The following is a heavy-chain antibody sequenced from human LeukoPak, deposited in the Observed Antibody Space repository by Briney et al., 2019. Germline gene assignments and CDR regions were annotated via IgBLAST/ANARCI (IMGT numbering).Heavy chain of an antibody. V-gene: IGHV1-18*01. CDR3: ARSFRIVVVPAAQGGNWLDP. CDR2: ISAYNGNT. D-gene: IGHD2-2*01. J-gene: IGHJ5*02. Sequence: GASVKVSCKASGYTFTSYGISWVRQAPGQGLEWMGWISAYNGNTNYAQKLQGRVTMTTDTSTSTAYMELRSLRSDDTAVYYCARSFRIVVVPAAQGGNWLDPWGQGTLVTVSS. CDR1: GYTFTSYG.